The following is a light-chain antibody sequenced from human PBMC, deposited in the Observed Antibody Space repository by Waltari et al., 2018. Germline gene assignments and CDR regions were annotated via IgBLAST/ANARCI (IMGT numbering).Light chain of an antibody. Sequence: EIVLTQSPATLSLSPGERATLSCRASQSVSSYLAWYQLKPGQAPRLLIYDASKRATDIPARFSGSGSGTDFILTISSLEPEDFAVYYCQQRSNWPPRVTFGPGTKVDIK. V-gene: IGKV3-11*01. J-gene: IGKJ3*01. CDR3: QQRSNWPPRVT. CDR1: QSVSSY. CDR2: DAS.